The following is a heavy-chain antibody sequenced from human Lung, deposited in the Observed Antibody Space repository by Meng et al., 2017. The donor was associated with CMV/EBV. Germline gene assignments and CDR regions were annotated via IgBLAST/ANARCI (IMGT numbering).Heavy chain of an antibody. V-gene: IGHV3-53*01. Sequence: GGSLRLXGAVSGFTVSSNYMNWVRQAPGKGLEWVSIIYGGTGTYYADSVKGRFSISRDNSKNTVYLQMDSLSPEDTAVYYCARAGAFPQYFDYWGQGALVTVSS. CDR2: IYGGTGT. D-gene: IGHD3-16*01. CDR3: ARAGAFPQYFDY. J-gene: IGHJ4*02. CDR1: GFTVSSNY.